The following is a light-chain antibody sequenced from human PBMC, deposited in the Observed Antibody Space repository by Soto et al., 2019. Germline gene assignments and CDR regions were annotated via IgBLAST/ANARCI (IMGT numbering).Light chain of an antibody. CDR3: SSYTISTTQV. Sequence: QSVLTQPASVSGSPGQSITISCTGTSSDVGGYNYVSWYQQHPGKAPKVMIYDVSNRLSGVSNRFSGSKSDNTASLTISGLQAEDEADYYCSSYTISTTQVFGGGTQLTVL. J-gene: IGLJ2*01. CDR1: SSDVGGYNY. V-gene: IGLV2-14*01. CDR2: DVS.